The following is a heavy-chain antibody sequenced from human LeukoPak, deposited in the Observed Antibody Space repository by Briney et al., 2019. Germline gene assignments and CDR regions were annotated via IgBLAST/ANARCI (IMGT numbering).Heavy chain of an antibody. CDR1: GFTFGDYA. Sequence: GRSLRLSCTASGFTFGDYAMSWVRQAPGKGPEWVGFIRSKAYGGTTEYAASVKGRFTISRDDSKSIAYLQMNSLKTEDTAVYYCTRDHWAVADLYYFHYWGQGTLVTVSS. V-gene: IGHV3-49*04. J-gene: IGHJ4*02. D-gene: IGHD6-19*01. CDR2: IRSKAYGGTT. CDR3: TRDHWAVADLYYFHY.